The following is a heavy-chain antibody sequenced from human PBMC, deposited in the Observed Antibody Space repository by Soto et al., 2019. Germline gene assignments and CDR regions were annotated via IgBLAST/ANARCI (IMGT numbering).Heavy chain of an antibody. J-gene: IGHJ4*02. CDR1: GFTFTAYD. Sequence: GGSLRLSCATSGFTFTAYDLTWVRQAPGKXXXXXXXXXXXXXXTYYADSVKGRFTISRDNSKTVLYLQMNSLRAEDTAVYYCAFKGTANPFYWGQGTLVTVSS. CDR2: XXXXXXXT. V-gene: IGHV3-23*01. D-gene: IGHD2-21*02. CDR3: AFKGTANPFY.